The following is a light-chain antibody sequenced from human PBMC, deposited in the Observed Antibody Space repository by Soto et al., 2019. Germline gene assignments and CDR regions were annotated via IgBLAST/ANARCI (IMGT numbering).Light chain of an antibody. CDR1: QSVSSN. V-gene: IGKV3-15*01. CDR3: QHYNNWPRT. J-gene: IGKJ1*01. Sequence: ELVMTQSPATLSVSPGERATLSCRASQSVSSNLAWYQQKPGQAPRLLIYGASTRATGIPARFSGSRSGTEFTLTISSLQSEDFAVYYCQHYNNWPRTFGQGTKVEIK. CDR2: GAS.